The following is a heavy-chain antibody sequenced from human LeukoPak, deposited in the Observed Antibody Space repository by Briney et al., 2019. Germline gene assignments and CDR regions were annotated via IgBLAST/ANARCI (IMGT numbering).Heavy chain of an antibody. CDR3: ARRVIANYGDYVH. Sequence: ASVKVFCKASGYTFTGYYMHWVRQAPGQGLEWMGWINPNSGGTNYAQKFQGRVTMTRDTSISTAYMELSRLRSDDTAVYYCARRVIANYGDYVHWGQGTLVTVSS. V-gene: IGHV1-2*02. D-gene: IGHD4-17*01. CDR1: GYTFTGYY. J-gene: IGHJ4*02. CDR2: INPNSGGT.